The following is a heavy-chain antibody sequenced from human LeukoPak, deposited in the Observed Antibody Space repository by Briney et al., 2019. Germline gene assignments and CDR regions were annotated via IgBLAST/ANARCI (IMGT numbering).Heavy chain of an antibody. V-gene: IGHV3-23*01. J-gene: IGHJ4*02. CDR2: ISGSGGST. CDR1: GFTFSSYA. D-gene: IGHD2-8*02. Sequence: GGSLRLSCAASGFTFSSYAMSWVRQAPGKGLEWVSAISGSGGSTYYADSVKGRFTISRDNSKNTLYLQMNSLRAEGTAIYYCATYRQVLLPFESWGQGTLVTVSS. CDR3: ATYRQVLLPFES.